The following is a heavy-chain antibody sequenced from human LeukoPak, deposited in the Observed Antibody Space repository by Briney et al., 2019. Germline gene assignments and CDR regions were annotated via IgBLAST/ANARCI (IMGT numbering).Heavy chain of an antibody. D-gene: IGHD3-10*01. CDR3: AKDRVRGVIREDYFDY. CDR2: ISYDGSNK. Sequence: PGGSLRLSCAASGFTFSSYGMHWVRQAPGEGLEWVAVISYDGSNKYYADSVKGRFTISRDNSKNTLYLQMNSLRAEDTAVYYCAKDRVRGVIREDYFDYWGQGTLVTVSS. CDR1: GFTFSSYG. J-gene: IGHJ4*02. V-gene: IGHV3-30*18.